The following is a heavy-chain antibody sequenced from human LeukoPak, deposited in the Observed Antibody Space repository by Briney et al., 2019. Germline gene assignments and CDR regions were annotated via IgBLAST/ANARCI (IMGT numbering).Heavy chain of an antibody. CDR3: ARDPVGGPTIFDY. J-gene: IGHJ4*02. CDR1: GDSVSSNSAA. CDR2: TYYRSKWYY. V-gene: IGHV6-1*01. Sequence: SQTLSLTCAISGDSVSSNSAAWNWIRQSPSRGLEWLGRTYYRSKWYYDYAVAVKSRIGINPDTSKNQFSLQLSSVTPEDTAVYYCARDPVGGPTIFDYWGQGTLVTVSS. D-gene: IGHD1-26*01.